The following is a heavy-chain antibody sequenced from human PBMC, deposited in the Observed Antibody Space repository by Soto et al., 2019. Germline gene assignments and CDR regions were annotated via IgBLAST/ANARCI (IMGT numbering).Heavy chain of an antibody. J-gene: IGHJ4*02. V-gene: IGHV3-9*01. CDR2: ISWNSGSI. D-gene: IGHD5-12*01. CDR1: GFTFDDYA. CDR3: AKDTRQYSGYDCFDY. Sequence: DVQLVESGGGLVQPGRSLRLSCAASGFTFDDYAMHWVRQAPGKGLEWVSGISWNSGSIGYADSVKGRFTISRDNAKNSLYLQMNSLRAEDTALYYCAKDTRQYSGYDCFDYWGQGTLVTVSS.